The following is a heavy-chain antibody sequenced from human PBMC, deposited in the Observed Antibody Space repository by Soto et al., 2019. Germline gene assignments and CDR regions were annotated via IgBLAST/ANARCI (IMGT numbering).Heavy chain of an antibody. J-gene: IGHJ1*01. CDR3: ARRALDPSGHYCPYNWCES. V-gene: IGHV5-51*01. D-gene: IGHD1-20*01. CDR1: GYIFTKHW. Sequence: PGESLKISCQGSGYIFTKHWIAWVRQDPGKGLEWIGIIDPFDSYDRYSPSFEGQVTISGDKSNNTAFLRWDKLKTSDTATYFCARRALDPSGHYCPYNWCESWGKGTQVNVSS. CDR2: IDPFDSYD.